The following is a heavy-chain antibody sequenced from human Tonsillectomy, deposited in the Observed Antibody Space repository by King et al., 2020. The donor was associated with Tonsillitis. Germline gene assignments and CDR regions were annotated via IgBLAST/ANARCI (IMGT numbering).Heavy chain of an antibody. CDR2: ISYDGSNK. J-gene: IGHJ6*02. CDR1: GFTFSSYA. D-gene: IGHD3-3*01. V-gene: IGHV3-30*04. Sequence: VQLVESGGGVVQPGRSLRLSCAASGFTFSSYAMHWVRQAPGKGLEWVAVISYDGSNKYYADSVKGRFTISRDNSKNTLYLQMNSLRAEDTAVYFCARDSTRSGAIFGVVTHYYGVDVWGQGTTVTVSS. CDR3: ARDSTRSGAIFGVVTHYYGVDV.